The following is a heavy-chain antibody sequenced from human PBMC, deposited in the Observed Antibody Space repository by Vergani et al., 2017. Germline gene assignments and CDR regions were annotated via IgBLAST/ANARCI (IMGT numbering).Heavy chain of an antibody. Sequence: QVQLVQSGAEVKKPGSSVKVTCKASGGTFSNYAINWVRQAPGHGLEWMGRIILIFGTANYAQKFQGRVTITADESTSTAYMELSSLRSEDTAVYYCAREVIRERVVITHEAFDIWGQGTVVTVSS. D-gene: IGHD3-22*01. CDR1: GGTFSNYA. V-gene: IGHV1-69*13. CDR2: IILIFGTA. J-gene: IGHJ3*02. CDR3: AREVIRERVVITHEAFDI.